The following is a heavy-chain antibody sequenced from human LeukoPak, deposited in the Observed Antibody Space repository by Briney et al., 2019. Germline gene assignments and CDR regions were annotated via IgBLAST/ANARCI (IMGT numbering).Heavy chain of an antibody. J-gene: IGHJ4*01. V-gene: IGHV3-74*01. CDR3: AAGPDYFDS. CDR1: GFTLRNNW. CDR2: ISGDGSST. Sequence: GGSLRLSCAASGFTLRNNWMHWVRQAPGKGLEWVSRISGDGSSTTYADSVKGRFIISRDNAKNTLYLQMNSLRAEDTALYYCAAGPDYFDSWGQGTLVTVSS.